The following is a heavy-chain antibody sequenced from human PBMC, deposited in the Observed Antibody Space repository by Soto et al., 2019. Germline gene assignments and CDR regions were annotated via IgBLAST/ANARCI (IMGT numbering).Heavy chain of an antibody. CDR1: GFTFSSYS. CDR3: AKTPVVPAAMPMLYYDY. J-gene: IGHJ4*02. D-gene: IGHD2-2*01. CDR2: ISGSGGST. V-gene: IGHV3-23*01. Sequence: GGSLRLSCAASGFTFSSYSMNWVRQAPGKGLEWVSAISGSGGSTYYADSVKGRFTISRDNSKNTLYLQMNSLRAEDAAVYYCAKTPVVPAAMPMLYYDYWGQGTLVTVSS.